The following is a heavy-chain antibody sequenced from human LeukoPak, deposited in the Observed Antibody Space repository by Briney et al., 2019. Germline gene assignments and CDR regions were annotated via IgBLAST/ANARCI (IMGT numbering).Heavy chain of an antibody. CDR1: GGSISTYY. J-gene: IGHJ4*02. V-gene: IGHV4-59*01. D-gene: IGHD3-22*01. CDR2: IYYSGST. CDR3: ARAGASYYDSSGYYY. Sequence: SETLSLTCTVSGGSISTYYWSWIRQPPGKGLEWIGYIYYSGSTYNPSLKSRVTISVDTSKNQFYLKLSSVTGADTAVYYCARAGASYYDSSGYYYWGQGTLVTVSS.